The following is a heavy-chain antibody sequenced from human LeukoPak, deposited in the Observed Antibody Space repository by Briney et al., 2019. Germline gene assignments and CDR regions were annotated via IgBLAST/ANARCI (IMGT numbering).Heavy chain of an antibody. J-gene: IGHJ4*02. CDR1: GGSISSYY. CDR2: IYYSGST. CDR3: ARGGLWRDYYDSSGYYPYYFDY. V-gene: IGHV4-59*01. D-gene: IGHD3-22*01. Sequence: SETLSLTGTVSGGSISSYYWSWIRQPPGKGLEWIGYIYYSGSTNYNPSLKSRVTISVDTSKNQFSLKLSSVTAADTAVYYCARGGLWRDYYDSSGYYPYYFDYWGQGTLVTVSS.